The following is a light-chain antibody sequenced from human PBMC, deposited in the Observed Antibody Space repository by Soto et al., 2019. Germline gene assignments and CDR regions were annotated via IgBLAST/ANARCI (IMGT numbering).Light chain of an antibody. CDR1: QSITGY. J-gene: IGKJ2*01. V-gene: IGKV1-39*01. CDR3: QQSLGIPYT. CDR2: AAS. Sequence: DIQMTQSPSSLSASVGDRVTITCRASQSITGYLNWYQQKPGKAPTLLIYAASSLQSGVPSRFSGSGSGTDFTLTISSLQRDDFATYFCQQSLGIPYTFGQGTRLETK.